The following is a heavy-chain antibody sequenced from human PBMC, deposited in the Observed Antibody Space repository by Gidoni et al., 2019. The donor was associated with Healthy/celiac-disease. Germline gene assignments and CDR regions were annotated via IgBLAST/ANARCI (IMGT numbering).Heavy chain of an antibody. J-gene: IGHJ4*02. CDR2: ISSSSSYI. Sequence: EVQLVESGGGLVKTGGSLRRSCAASGCTVSSYSMNWVRRAPGKGLQWCASISSSSSYIYYADSVKGRFTISRDNAKNSLYLQMNSLRAEDTAVYYCARTYSGSYNYFDYWGQGTLVTVSS. V-gene: IGHV3-21*01. CDR1: GCTVSSYS. CDR3: ARTYSGSYNYFDY. D-gene: IGHD1-26*01.